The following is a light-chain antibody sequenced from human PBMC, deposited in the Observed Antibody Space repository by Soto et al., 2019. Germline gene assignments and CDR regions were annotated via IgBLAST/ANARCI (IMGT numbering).Light chain of an antibody. CDR2: EVS. CDR1: SSDVGGYNY. Sequence: QSARTQPASVSGSPGQSITISCTGTSSDVGGYNYVSWYQQYPGKAPKLMIYEVSNRPSGVSNRVSDSKSGNTASLTISGLQAEDEADYYCSSYTSSSSTLVFGGATQLTVL. J-gene: IGLJ3*02. V-gene: IGLV2-14*01. CDR3: SSYTSSSSTLV.